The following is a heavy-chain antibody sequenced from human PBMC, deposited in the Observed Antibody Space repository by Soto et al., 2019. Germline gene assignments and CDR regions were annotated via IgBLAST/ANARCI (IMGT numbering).Heavy chain of an antibody. V-gene: IGHV1-46*01. D-gene: IGHD6-13*01. CDR3: ARDLAAGDY. Sequence: QVQLVQSGAEVKKPGASVKLSCRTSGYTFTHYYIPWGRQAPGQGLEWLAILNPASGRTNYAQDFQGRVTLTLDTPTTTVYMELSGLRAEDTAIFYCARDLAAGDYWGQATLVTVSS. J-gene: IGHJ4*02. CDR1: GYTFTHYY. CDR2: LNPASGRT.